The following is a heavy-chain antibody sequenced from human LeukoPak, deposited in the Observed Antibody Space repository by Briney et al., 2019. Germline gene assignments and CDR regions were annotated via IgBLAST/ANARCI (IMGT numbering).Heavy chain of an antibody. CDR3: ARYCSSTSCYTDAFDI. D-gene: IGHD2-2*02. CDR1: GFTFSGYV. V-gene: IGHV3-21*04. Sequence: GGSLRLSCAASGFTFSGYVMTWVRQAPGKGLECVSSITFSSSHIYYADSVKGRFTISRDNSKNTLYLQMNSLRAEDTAVYYCARYCSSTSCYTDAFDIWGQGTMVTVSS. J-gene: IGHJ3*02. CDR2: ITFSSSHI.